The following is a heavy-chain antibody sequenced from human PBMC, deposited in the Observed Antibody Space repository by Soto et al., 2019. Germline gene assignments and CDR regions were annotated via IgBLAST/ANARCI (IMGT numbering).Heavy chain of an antibody. J-gene: IGHJ5*02. CDR1: GGSINSGGYY. Sequence: QVQLQESGPGLVKPSQTLSLTCTVSGGSINSGGYYWNWIRQHPGKGLEWIGYIYYSGSTYYNPSLKRRVTLSVDTSKNQSSLKLRSVPGADTAVYYCARSVFPWGQGTLVTVSS. V-gene: IGHV4-31*03. CDR3: ARSVFP. CDR2: IYYSGST.